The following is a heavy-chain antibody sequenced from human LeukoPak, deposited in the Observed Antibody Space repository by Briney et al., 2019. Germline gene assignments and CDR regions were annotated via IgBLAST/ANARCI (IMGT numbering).Heavy chain of an antibody. D-gene: IGHD3-10*01. Sequence: GGSLRLSCAASGFTFSSKWMSWVRQAPGKGLEWVANINQDGSEKNYVDSVKGRFSISRDNAENSLYLQMNSLRAEDTAVYYCARHRFGSGILADYWGQGTLVTVSS. CDR3: ARHRFGSGILADY. CDR1: GFTFSSKW. V-gene: IGHV3-7*01. CDR2: INQDGSEK. J-gene: IGHJ4*02.